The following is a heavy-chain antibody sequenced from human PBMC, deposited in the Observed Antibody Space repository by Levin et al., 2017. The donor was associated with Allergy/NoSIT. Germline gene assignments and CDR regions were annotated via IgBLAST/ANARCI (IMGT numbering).Heavy chain of an antibody. CDR3: ARQGGSIPSGIDY. Sequence: KVSCKGSGYSFTNYWIGWVRQMPGKGLEWMGIIYPGDSDTRYSLSFQGQVTISADKSISTAYLQWSSLKASDTAMYYCARQGGSIPSGIDYWGQGTLVTVSS. J-gene: IGHJ4*02. CDR1: GYSFTNYW. CDR2: IYPGDSDT. V-gene: IGHV5-51*01. D-gene: IGHD5-12*01.